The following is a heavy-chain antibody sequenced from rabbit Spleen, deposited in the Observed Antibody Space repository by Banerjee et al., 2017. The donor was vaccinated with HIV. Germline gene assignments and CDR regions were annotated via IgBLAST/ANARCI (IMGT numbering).Heavy chain of an antibody. CDR1: GFDFSDYYM. CDR3: ARDLVAVIGWNFNL. D-gene: IGHD1-1*01. Sequence: QEQLKESGGGLVQPGGSLKLSCKASGFDFSDYYMSWVRQAPGKGLEWIACINIVTGKSVYASWAKGRFFMSRTSSTTVTLQMTSLTAADTATYFCARDLVAVIGWNFNLWGPGTLVTVS. J-gene: IGHJ4*01. CDR2: INIVTGKS. V-gene: IGHV1S45*01.